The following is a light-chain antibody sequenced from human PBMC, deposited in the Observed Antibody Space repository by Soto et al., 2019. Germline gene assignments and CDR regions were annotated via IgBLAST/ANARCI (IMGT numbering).Light chain of an antibody. CDR1: SSDVGGHNY. J-gene: IGLJ3*02. CDR2: DVS. V-gene: IGLV2-14*01. Sequence: QSVLTQPASVSGSPGQSITISCTGTSSDVGGHNYVSWFQQHPGKVPKLIIYDVSYRPSGISDRFSGSKSGNTASLTISGLQADDETDYYCASYSSTYTWVFGGGTKLTVL. CDR3: ASYSSTYTWV.